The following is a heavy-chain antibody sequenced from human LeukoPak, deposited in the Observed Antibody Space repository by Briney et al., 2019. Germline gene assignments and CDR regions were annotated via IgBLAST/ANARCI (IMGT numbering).Heavy chain of an antibody. D-gene: IGHD1-26*01. CDR3: ARGGGSPEF. CDR1: GGSISSYY. Sequence: SETLSLTCSVSGGSISSYYWSCIRQPPGKGLEWIGYIYYSGSTKYNPSLESRVTISVDTSKSQFSLKLSSVTTADTAVYYCARGGGSPEFWGQGTQVTVSS. V-gene: IGHV4-59*01. J-gene: IGHJ4*02. CDR2: IYYSGST.